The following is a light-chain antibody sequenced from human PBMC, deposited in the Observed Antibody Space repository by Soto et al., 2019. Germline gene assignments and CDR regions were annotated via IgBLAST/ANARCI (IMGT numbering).Light chain of an antibody. CDR2: GAS. Sequence: EIVMTQSPATPSVSPGEISTLSCSASQGIKDYVAWFQQKPGQAPRILIYGASTRASAIPARFSGSGSGTEFTLSISSLQSADFAVYYCQQYNTWPRTFGQGTKVDIK. CDR3: QQYNTWPRT. CDR1: QGIKDY. J-gene: IGKJ1*01. V-gene: IGKV3-15*01.